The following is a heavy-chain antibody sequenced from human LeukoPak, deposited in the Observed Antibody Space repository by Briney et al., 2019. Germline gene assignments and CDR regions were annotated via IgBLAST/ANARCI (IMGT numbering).Heavy chain of an antibody. Sequence: GGSVRLSCAASGFTFSTYSMNWVRQAPGKGLEWVSYIDTGTSTIYYADSVKGRFTISKDNAKNSLYLQMNSLRTEDTAVYYCARSYSGYDLGWFDPWGQGTLVTVSS. CDR2: IDTGTSTI. D-gene: IGHD5-12*01. CDR3: ARSYSGYDLGWFDP. CDR1: GFTFSTYS. V-gene: IGHV3-48*01. J-gene: IGHJ5*02.